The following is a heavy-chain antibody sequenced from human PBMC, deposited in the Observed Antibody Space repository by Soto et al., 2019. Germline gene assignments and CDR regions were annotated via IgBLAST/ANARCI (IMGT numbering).Heavy chain of an antibody. J-gene: IGHJ6*02. CDR1: GLTFSSYG. CDR2: IWYDGSNK. Sequence: PGGSLRLSCAASGLTFSSYGMHWVRQAPGKGLEWVAVIWYDGSNKYYADSVKGRFTISRDNSKNTLYLQMNSLRAEDTAVYYCARDRTYYDILTGYSHNYGMDVWGQGTTVTVSS. CDR3: ARDRTYYDILTGYSHNYGMDV. V-gene: IGHV3-33*01. D-gene: IGHD3-9*01.